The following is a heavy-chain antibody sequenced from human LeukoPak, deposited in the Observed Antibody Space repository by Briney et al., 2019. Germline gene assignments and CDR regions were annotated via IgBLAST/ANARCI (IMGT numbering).Heavy chain of an antibody. CDR2: IIPIFGTA. Sequence: SVKVSCKASGGTFSSYAISWVRQAPGQGLEWMGGIIPIFGTANYAQKFQGRVTITADESTSTAYMELSSLRSEDTAVYYCASQHRSSSSPDYWGQGTLVTVSS. CDR3: ASQHRSSSSPDY. J-gene: IGHJ4*02. CDR1: GGTFSSYA. D-gene: IGHD6-6*01. V-gene: IGHV1-69*13.